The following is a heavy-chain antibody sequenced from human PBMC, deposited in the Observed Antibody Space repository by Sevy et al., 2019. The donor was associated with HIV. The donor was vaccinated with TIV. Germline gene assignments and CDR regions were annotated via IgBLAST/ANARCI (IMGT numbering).Heavy chain of an antibody. CDR2: IYYSGST. Sequence: SETLSLTCTVSGGSISSYYWSWIRQPPGKGLEWIGYIYYSGSTNYNPSLKSQVTISVDTSKNQFSLKLSSVTAADTAVYYCARELIDAFDIWGQGTMVTVSS. J-gene: IGHJ3*02. V-gene: IGHV4-59*13. CDR3: ARELIDAFDI. CDR1: GGSISSYY.